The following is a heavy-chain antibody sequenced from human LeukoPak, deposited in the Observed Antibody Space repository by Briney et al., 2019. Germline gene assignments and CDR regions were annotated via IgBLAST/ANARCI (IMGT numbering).Heavy chain of an antibody. Sequence: GGSLRLSCAASGFTFSSYCMSWVRQAPGKGLEWVANIKQDGSEKYYVDSVKGRFTISRDNAKNSLYLQMNRMSAEDTAVYYCARGGDGITTDDAFDIWGQGTMVTVSS. V-gene: IGHV3-7*01. D-gene: IGHD1-20*01. J-gene: IGHJ3*02. CDR2: IKQDGSEK. CDR1: GFTFSSYC. CDR3: ARGGDGITTDDAFDI.